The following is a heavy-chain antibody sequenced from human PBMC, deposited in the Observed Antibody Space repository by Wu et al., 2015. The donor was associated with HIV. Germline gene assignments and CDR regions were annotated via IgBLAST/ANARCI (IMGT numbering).Heavy chain of an antibody. CDR3: ARLQSLAGFYSNADY. D-gene: IGHD5-24*01. CDR1: VYRFTGYF. V-gene: IGHV1-2*02. CDR2: IKPNSGGT. J-gene: IGHJ4*02. Sequence: QVQLVQSGAEVKKPGASVKVSCKASVYRFTGYFIHWVRQAPGQGLEWMGWIKPNSGGTKYAQKFQGRVTMTRDTAVSTAYMELNSLRSDDTAVYYCARLQSLAGFYSNADYWGQGTLVTVSS.